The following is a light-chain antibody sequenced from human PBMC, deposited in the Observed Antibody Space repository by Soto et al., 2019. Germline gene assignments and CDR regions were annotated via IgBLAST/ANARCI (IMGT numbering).Light chain of an antibody. CDR3: QQRQYWPPIT. V-gene: IGKV3D-20*02. Sequence: EIVLTQSPGTLSLSPGERCTRSCMASQIVSSSYLAWYQQKPGQAPRLLIYGASSRATGIPDRFSGSGSGTDFTLIISTLEPEDFAVYYCQQRQYWPPITFGQGTRLEIK. CDR1: QIVSSSY. J-gene: IGKJ5*01. CDR2: GAS.